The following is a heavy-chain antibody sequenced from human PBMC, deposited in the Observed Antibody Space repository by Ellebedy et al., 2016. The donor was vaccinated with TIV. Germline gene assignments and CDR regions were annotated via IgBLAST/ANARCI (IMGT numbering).Heavy chain of an antibody. D-gene: IGHD2-15*01. Sequence: GESLKISCAASGFTLSDDWMHWVRQAPGKGLEWVSRINSDGSNTSYVDSVKGRFTISRDSAKNTLYLQMNSLRAEDTAVYYCVRGVVGAGNGNEYWGRGTLVTVSA. CDR3: VRGVVGAGNGNEY. CDR1: GFTLSDDW. V-gene: IGHV3-74*01. CDR2: INSDGSNT. J-gene: IGHJ4*02.